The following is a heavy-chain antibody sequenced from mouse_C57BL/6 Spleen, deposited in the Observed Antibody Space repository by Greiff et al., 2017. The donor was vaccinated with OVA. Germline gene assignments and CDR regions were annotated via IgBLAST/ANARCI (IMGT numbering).Heavy chain of an antibody. D-gene: IGHD4-1*01. CDR1: GYTFTSYW. CDR2: INPSNGGT. Sequence: QVQLQQPGTELVKPGASVKLSCKASGYTFTSYWMHWVKQRPGKGLEWIGNINPSNGGTNYNEKLKSKATLTVDKSSSTAYMQLISLTSEDSAVYYCARSRLGDWYFDVWGTGTTVTVSS. V-gene: IGHV1-53*01. J-gene: IGHJ1*03. CDR3: ARSRLGDWYFDV.